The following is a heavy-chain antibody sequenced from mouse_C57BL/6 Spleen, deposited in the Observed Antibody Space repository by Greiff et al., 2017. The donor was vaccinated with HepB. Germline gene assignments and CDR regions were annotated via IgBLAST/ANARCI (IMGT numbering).Heavy chain of an antibody. J-gene: IGHJ1*03. Sequence: VQLQESGPELVKPGASVKISCKASGYAFSSSWMNWVKQRPGKGLEWIGRIYPGDGDTNYNGKFKGKATLTADKSSSTAYMQLSSLTSEDSAVYFCARRDYLRRDWYFYLSFTGTTVTVSS. D-gene: IGHD5-5*01. CDR2: IYPGDGDT. V-gene: IGHV1-82*01. CDR1: GYAFSSSW. CDR3: ARRDYLRRDWYFYL.